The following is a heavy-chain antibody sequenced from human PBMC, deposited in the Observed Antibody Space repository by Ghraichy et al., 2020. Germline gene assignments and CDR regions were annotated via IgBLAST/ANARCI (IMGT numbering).Heavy chain of an antibody. J-gene: IGHJ6*02. CDR3: ARVGPDYDFWSGYPYYYYGMDV. CDR2: ISSSSSTI. V-gene: IGHV3-48*02. Sequence: GGSLRLSCAASGFTFSSYSMNWVRQAPGKGLEWVSYISSSSSTIYYADSVKGRFTISRDNAKNSLYLQMNSLRDEDTAVYYCARVGPDYDFWSGYPYYYYGMDVWGQGTTVTVSS. CDR1: GFTFSSYS. D-gene: IGHD3-3*01.